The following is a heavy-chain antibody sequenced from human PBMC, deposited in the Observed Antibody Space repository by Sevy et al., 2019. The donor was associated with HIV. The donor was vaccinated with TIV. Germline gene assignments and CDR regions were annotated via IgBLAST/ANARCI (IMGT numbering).Heavy chain of an antibody. V-gene: IGHV3-30*02. CDR1: GFTFSSYG. D-gene: IGHD3-9*01. J-gene: IGHJ4*02. Sequence: GGSLRLSCAASGFTFSSYGMHWVRQAPGKGLEWVAFIWYDGTDKYYADSVKGRFTISRDKSKNTLYLQMNSLRAEDTAVYYCASDILTGSDYWGQGTLVTVSS. CDR2: IWYDGTDK. CDR3: ASDILTGSDY.